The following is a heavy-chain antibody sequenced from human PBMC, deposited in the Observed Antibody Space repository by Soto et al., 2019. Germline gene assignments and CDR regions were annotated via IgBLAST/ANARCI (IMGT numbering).Heavy chain of an antibody. D-gene: IGHD6-13*01. CDR1: GGSIRNYY. Sequence: SETLSLTCTVSGGSIRNYYWSWIRQPPGKGLEWIGYVYSSGSTHYNPSLQSRVTRDTSKNQVVLTMTNMDPVDTATYYCARRRGATAGDHFDYWGQGTLVTVSS. CDR3: ARRRGATAGDHFDY. CDR2: VYSSGST. J-gene: IGHJ4*02. V-gene: IGHV4-59*03.